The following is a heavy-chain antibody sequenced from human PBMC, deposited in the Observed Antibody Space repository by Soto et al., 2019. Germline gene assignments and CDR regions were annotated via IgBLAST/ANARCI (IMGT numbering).Heavy chain of an antibody. CDR2: IYYSGST. D-gene: IGHD3-10*01. Sequence: LSLTCTVSGGSISSGDYYWSWIRQPPGKGLEWIGYIYYSGSTYYNPSLKSRVTISVDTSKNQFSLKLSSVTAADTAVYYCARVTEARGVIREYFDYWGQGTLVTVSS. CDR1: GGSISSGDYY. J-gene: IGHJ4*02. V-gene: IGHV4-30-4*01. CDR3: ARVTEARGVIREYFDY.